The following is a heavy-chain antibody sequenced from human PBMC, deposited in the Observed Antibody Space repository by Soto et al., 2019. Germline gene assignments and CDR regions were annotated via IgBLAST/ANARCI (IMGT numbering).Heavy chain of an antibody. CDR1: GYTFTSYA. V-gene: IGHV1-3*01. J-gene: IGHJ4*02. D-gene: IGHD6-13*01. Sequence: ASVKVSCKASGYTFTSYAMHWVRQAPGQRLEWMGWINAGNGNTKYSQKFQGRVTITRDTSASTAYMELSSLRSEDTAVYYCASMVAAAGTRGYRGQGTLVTVSS. CDR2: INAGNGNT. CDR3: ASMVAAAGTRGY.